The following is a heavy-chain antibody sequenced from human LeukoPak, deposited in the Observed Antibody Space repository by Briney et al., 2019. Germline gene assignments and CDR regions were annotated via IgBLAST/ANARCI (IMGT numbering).Heavy chain of an antibody. CDR1: GYTFTSYY. V-gene: IGHV1-46*01. Sequence: ASVKVSCKASGYTFTSYYMHWVRQAPGQGLEWMGIINPSGGSTSYAQKFQGRVTMTRDTSTSTVYMELSSLRSEDTAVYYCAKGTEVDIQTTYFDYWGQGTLVTVSS. J-gene: IGHJ4*02. D-gene: IGHD5-12*01. CDR2: INPSGGST. CDR3: AKGTEVDIQTTYFDY.